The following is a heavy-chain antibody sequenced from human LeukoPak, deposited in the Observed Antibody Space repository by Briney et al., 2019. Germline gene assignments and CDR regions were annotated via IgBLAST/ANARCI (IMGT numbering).Heavy chain of an antibody. Sequence: GSSVKVSCKASGGSFSSYAISWVRQAPGQGLEWMGGIIPIFGTANYAQKFQGRVTITADESTSTAYMELSSLRSEDTAVYYYASRYCSSTRCTAESFLDYWGQGTLVTVSS. V-gene: IGHV1-69*01. CDR2: IIPIFGTA. CDR1: GGSFSSYA. CDR3: ASRYCSSTRCTAESFLDY. J-gene: IGHJ4*02. D-gene: IGHD2-2*01.